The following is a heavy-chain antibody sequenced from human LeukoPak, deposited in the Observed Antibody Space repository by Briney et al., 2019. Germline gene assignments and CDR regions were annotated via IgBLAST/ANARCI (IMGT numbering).Heavy chain of an antibody. Sequence: SETLSLTCTVSGGSISSSSYYWGWIRQPPGKGLEWIGSIYYSGSTYYNPSLKSRVTISVDTSKNQFSLKLSSVTAADTAVYYCASGYSGYDPLYYFDDWGQGTLVTVSS. CDR3: ASGYSGYDPLYYFDD. CDR2: IYYSGST. CDR1: GGSISSSSYY. V-gene: IGHV4-39*01. D-gene: IGHD5-12*01. J-gene: IGHJ4*02.